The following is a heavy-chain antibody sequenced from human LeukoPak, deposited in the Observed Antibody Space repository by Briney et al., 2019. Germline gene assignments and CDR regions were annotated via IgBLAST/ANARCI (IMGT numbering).Heavy chain of an antibody. D-gene: IGHD4-23*01. CDR3: TRRAPNGVKEGFDY. CDR2: IRSKANSYAT. Sequence: GGSLRLSCAASGFTFSGSAMHWVRQASGKGLEWVGRIRSKANSYATAYAASVKGRFTISRDDSKNTAYLQMKSLKTEDTAVYYCTRRAPNGVKEGFDYWGQGTLVTVSS. V-gene: IGHV3-73*01. J-gene: IGHJ4*02. CDR1: GFTFSGSA.